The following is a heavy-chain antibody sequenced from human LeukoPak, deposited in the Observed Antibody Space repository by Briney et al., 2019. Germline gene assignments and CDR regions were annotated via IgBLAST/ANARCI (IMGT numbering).Heavy chain of an antibody. CDR2: IYYSGST. V-gene: IGHV4-59*01. CDR3: ARGGNYDSRGTFDI. D-gene: IGHD3-22*01. Sequence: SETLSLTCTVSGGSISTYYWSWIRQPPGKGLEWIGYIYYSGSTNYNPSLKSRVTISIDTSKNQFSLKLSSVTAADTAVYYCARGGNYDSRGTFDIRGQGTMVIVSS. CDR1: GGSISTYY. J-gene: IGHJ3*02.